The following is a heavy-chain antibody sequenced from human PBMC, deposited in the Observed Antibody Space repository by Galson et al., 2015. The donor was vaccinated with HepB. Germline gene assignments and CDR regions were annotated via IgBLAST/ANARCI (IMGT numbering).Heavy chain of an antibody. Sequence: SLRLSCAASGFTFSSYSMNWVRQAPGKGLEWVSYISSSSSTIYYADSVKGRFTISRDNAKNSLYLQMNSLRDEDTAVYYCARESDFWSGPKLYYFDYWGQGTLVTVSS. CDR2: ISSSSSTI. D-gene: IGHD3-3*01. J-gene: IGHJ4*02. CDR3: ARESDFWSGPKLYYFDY. V-gene: IGHV3-48*02. CDR1: GFTFSSYS.